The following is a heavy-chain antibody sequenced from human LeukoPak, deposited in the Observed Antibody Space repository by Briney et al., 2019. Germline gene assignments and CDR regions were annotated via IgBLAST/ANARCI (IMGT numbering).Heavy chain of an antibody. CDR3: AKGEGPTVTTSDD. Sequence: PGGSLRLSCAASGFTFSTYAMDWVRQAPGKGLEWVAVISYDGSNKYYADSVKGRFTISRDNSKNTLYLQMNSLRAEDTALYYCAKGEGPTVTTSDDWGQGTLATVSS. D-gene: IGHD4-17*01. CDR2: ISYDGSNK. CDR1: GFTFSTYA. J-gene: IGHJ4*02. V-gene: IGHV3-30-3*01.